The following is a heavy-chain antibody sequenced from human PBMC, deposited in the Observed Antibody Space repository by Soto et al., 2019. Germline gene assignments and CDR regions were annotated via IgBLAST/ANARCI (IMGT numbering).Heavy chain of an antibody. V-gene: IGHV3-74*01. CDR2: IDTYGSAT. CDR3: VRVLKSIGGDNDVFDI. CDR1: GFSLSVYW. D-gene: IGHD3-10*01. Sequence: GGSLRLSCAASGFSLSVYWMHWVRQAPGKGLAWVSRIDTYGSATKYADSVEGRFSISKDNAENTLYLQMNNLRADDTAVYYCVRVLKSIGGDNDVFDIWGQGTMVTV. J-gene: IGHJ3*02.